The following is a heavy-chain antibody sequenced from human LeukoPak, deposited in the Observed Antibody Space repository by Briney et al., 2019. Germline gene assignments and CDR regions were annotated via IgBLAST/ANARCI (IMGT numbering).Heavy chain of an antibody. J-gene: IGHJ4*02. Sequence: GGSLRLSCAASGFTFNSKWMTWVREAPGKGLFWLANINKDGSEKYYEASVKGRFTISRDNAKSSLYLEMSGLRAEDTAVYYCADPPSGYWGQGTLVAVSS. D-gene: IGHD6-19*01. CDR2: INKDGSEK. CDR3: ADPPSGY. V-gene: IGHV3-7*01. CDR1: GFTFNSKW.